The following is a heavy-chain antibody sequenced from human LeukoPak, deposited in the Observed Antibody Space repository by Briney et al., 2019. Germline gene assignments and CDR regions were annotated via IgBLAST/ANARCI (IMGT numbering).Heavy chain of an antibody. D-gene: IGHD1-26*01. V-gene: IGHV3-49*04. CDR2: IKTKIYGETT. Sequence: GGSLRLSCTTFGFTFGDYDMSWVRQAPGKGLEWLGVIKTKIYGETTEYAASVKGRFTISRDDSKSIAYLQMNSLKTEDTAMYYCSRCGTRWSGASYSYYYYMDVWGKGTTVTVSS. CDR3: SRCGTRWSGASYSYYYYMDV. CDR1: GFTFGDYD. J-gene: IGHJ6*03.